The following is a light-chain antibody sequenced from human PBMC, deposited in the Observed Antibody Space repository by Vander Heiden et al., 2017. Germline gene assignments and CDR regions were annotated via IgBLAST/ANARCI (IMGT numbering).Light chain of an antibody. Sequence: AIRMTQSPSSFSASTGDRVTITCRASQGISSYLAWYQQKPGKAPKLLIYAASTLQSGVQSRFSGSGSGTDFTLTISCLQSEDFATYYCQQYDSYPQTFGQGTKVEIK. CDR3: QQYDSYPQT. CDR1: QGISSY. V-gene: IGKV1-8*01. J-gene: IGKJ1*01. CDR2: AAS.